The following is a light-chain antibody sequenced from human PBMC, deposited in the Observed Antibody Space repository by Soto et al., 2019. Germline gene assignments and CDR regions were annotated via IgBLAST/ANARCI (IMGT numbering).Light chain of an antibody. V-gene: IGKV3-15*01. Sequence: EIVLTQSPATLSVSPGERAALYCRASQSVNSNLAWYQQKPGQAPRLLIYGASTRATGIPARFSGSGSGTEFTLTIGSLQSEDFAVYYCQQYNNWPRTFGQGTKVEI. CDR3: QQYNNWPRT. J-gene: IGKJ1*01. CDR2: GAS. CDR1: QSVNSN.